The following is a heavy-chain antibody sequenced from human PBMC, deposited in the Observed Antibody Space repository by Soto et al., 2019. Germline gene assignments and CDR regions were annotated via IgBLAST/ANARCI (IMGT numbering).Heavy chain of an antibody. V-gene: IGHV1-46*03. Sequence: QVQLVQAGAEVKKPGASVKVPCKASGNTFTTYYVHWVRQAPGQGLEWMGVINPRDGGTSYAQKCKGRVTMTRDTSTSTVYMELSSLRSEDTAMYYCARRGYCSGGSCPLGFDYWGQGTLVTVSS. CDR3: ARRGYCSGGSCPLGFDY. D-gene: IGHD2-15*01. CDR1: GNTFTTYY. CDR2: INPRDGGT. J-gene: IGHJ4*02.